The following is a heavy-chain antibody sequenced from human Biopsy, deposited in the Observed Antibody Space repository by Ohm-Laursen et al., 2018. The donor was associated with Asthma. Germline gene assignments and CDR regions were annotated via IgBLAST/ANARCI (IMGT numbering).Heavy chain of an antibody. CDR1: GFMFRSFG. J-gene: IGHJ4*02. CDR2: ISYDGNHK. CDR3: AKRRGYSGHDNDY. V-gene: IGHV3-30*18. D-gene: IGHD5-12*01. Sequence: SSLRLSCSASGFMFRSFGMHWVRQAPGKGLEWVAVISYDGNHKFYEDSVKGRFTISRDNSMNTLYLQMNSLRTEDTAVYYCAKRRGYSGHDNDYWGQGTLVIVSS.